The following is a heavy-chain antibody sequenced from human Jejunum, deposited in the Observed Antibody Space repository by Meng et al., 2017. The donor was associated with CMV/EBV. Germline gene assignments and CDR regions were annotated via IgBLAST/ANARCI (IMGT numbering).Heavy chain of an antibody. J-gene: IGHJ4*02. V-gene: IGHV3-49*04. D-gene: IGHD1-26*01. Sequence: GDDAMSWVRKAQGKGLEWVGFIRKKGYGGTAEYAASVRGRFTISRDDFNGIAYLQMNSLKNEDSALYYCARMVLLRWELLPSTFDYWGQGTPVTVSS. CDR1: GDDA. CDR2: IRKKGYGGTA. CDR3: ARMVLLRWELLPSTFDY.